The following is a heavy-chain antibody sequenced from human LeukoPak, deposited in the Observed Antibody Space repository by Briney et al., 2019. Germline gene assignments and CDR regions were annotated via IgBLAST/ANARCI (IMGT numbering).Heavy chain of an antibody. J-gene: IGHJ6*03. Sequence: PGGSLRLSCAASGFTFSSYAMHWVRQAPGKGLEYVSAISSNGGSTYYANSVKGRFTISRDNSKNTLYLQMGSLRAEDMAVYYCARTPVVPGYYYYMDVWGKGTTVTVSS. V-gene: IGHV3-64*01. D-gene: IGHD3-16*02. CDR2: ISSNGGST. CDR1: GFTFSSYA. CDR3: ARTPVVPGYYYYMDV.